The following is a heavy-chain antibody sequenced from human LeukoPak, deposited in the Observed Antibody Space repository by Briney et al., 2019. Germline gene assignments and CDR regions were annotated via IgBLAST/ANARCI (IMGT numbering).Heavy chain of an antibody. V-gene: IGHV1-2*02. CDR1: GYTFTGYY. CDR3: AKEMNWNYVGYYYYYMDV. J-gene: IGHJ6*03. Sequence: ASVKVSCKASGYTFTGYYMHWVRQAPGQGLEWMGWINPNSGGTNCAQKFQGRVTITTDESTSTAYLELSSLRSEDTAVYYCAKEMNWNYVGYYYYYMDVWGKGTTVTVSS. D-gene: IGHD1-7*01. CDR2: INPNSGGT.